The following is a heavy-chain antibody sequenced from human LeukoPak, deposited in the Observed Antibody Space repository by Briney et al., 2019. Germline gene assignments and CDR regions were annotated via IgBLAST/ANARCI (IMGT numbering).Heavy chain of an antibody. V-gene: IGHV1-8*01. J-gene: IGHJ6*03. D-gene: IGHD3-22*01. CDR3: ARGPYYYDSSGYKYYYMDV. Sequence: GASVKVSCKASGYTFTSYDINWVRQATGQGLEWMGWMNPNSGNTSYAQKFQGRVTMTRNTSISTAYMELSSLRSEDTAVYYCARGPYYYDSSGYKYYYMDVWGKGTTVTISS. CDR1: GYTFTSYD. CDR2: MNPNSGNT.